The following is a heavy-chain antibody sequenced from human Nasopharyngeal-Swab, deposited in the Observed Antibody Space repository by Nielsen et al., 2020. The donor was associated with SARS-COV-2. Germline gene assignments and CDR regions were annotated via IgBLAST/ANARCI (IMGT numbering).Heavy chain of an antibody. D-gene: IGHD5-24*01. CDR2: ISGSGGST. J-gene: IGHJ3*02. Sequence: GESLKISCAASGFTFSSYAMSWVRQAPGKGLEWASAISGSGGSTYYADSVKGRFTISRDNSKNTLYLQMNSLRAEDTAVYYCAKSKGMADAFDIWGQGTMVTVSS. CDR3: AKSKGMADAFDI. CDR1: GFTFSSYA. V-gene: IGHV3-23*01.